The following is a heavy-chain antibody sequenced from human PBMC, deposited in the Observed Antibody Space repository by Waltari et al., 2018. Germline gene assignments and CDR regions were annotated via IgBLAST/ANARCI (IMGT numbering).Heavy chain of an antibody. CDR3: ARSPLDSSGYYVDY. CDR2: TDRDDDK. J-gene: IGHJ4*02. CDR1: GFSLRTSRMR. Sequence: QVTSKDSGPALVKPTQPLTLTCTFSGFSLRTSRMRVSWIRQPPGKAPEWLARTDRDDDKAYSTPLKTRLTISKDTSKNQVVLTMTNMDPVDTATYYCARSPLDSSGYYVDYWGQGILVTVSS. V-gene: IGHV2-70*04. D-gene: IGHD3-22*01.